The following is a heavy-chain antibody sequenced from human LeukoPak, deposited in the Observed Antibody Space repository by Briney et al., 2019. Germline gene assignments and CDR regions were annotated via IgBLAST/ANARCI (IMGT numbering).Heavy chain of an antibody. D-gene: IGHD2-15*01. CDR2: IIPIFGTA. CDR1: GGTFSSYA. Sequence: GASVKVSCKASGGTFSSYAISWVRQAPGQGLEWMGGIIPIFGTANYAQKFQGRVTITADESTSTAYMELSSLRSEDTAVYYCARGCSGGSCYLIDYWGQGTLVTVSS. J-gene: IGHJ4*02. V-gene: IGHV1-69*13. CDR3: ARGCSGGSCYLIDY.